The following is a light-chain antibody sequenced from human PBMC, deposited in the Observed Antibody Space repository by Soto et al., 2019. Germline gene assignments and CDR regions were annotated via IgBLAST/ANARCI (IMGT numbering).Light chain of an antibody. CDR2: WAS. CDR3: QQCYGVPLN. J-gene: IGKJ4*01. Sequence: DIVMTQSPDSLAVSLGERATINCKSSQSILSSSDNKNYLIWYQQKPGQSPKLLISWASSRESGVPDRFSGSGSVTDFTLTISSLEAEDVAVYYCQQCYGVPLNFGGWTKLEIK. V-gene: IGKV4-1*01. CDR1: QSILSSSDNKNY.